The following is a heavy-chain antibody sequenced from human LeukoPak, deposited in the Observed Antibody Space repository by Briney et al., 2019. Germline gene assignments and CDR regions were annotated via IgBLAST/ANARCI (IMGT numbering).Heavy chain of an antibody. Sequence: GASVKVSCKFSVYTLTELSMHWVRQAPGKGLEWMGGFDPEDGETIYAQKFQGRVTMTEDTSTDTAYMELSSLRSEDTAVYYCATGTILTGYSDYWGQGTLVTVSS. CDR3: ATGTILTGYSDY. J-gene: IGHJ4*02. CDR1: VYTLTELS. D-gene: IGHD3-9*01. V-gene: IGHV1-24*01. CDR2: FDPEDGET.